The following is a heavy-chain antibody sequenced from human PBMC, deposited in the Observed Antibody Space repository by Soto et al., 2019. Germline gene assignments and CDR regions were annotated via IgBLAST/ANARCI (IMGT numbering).Heavy chain of an antibody. J-gene: IGHJ6*02. CDR1: PGSLSRDSFY. CDR2: IYYSGDT. D-gene: IGHD2-21*01. V-gene: IGHV4-39*02. CDR3: ARNEPQRDCGGGTCRPAYGMDV. Sequence: ETLSLTCTVSPGSLSRDSFYWAWIRQPPGKGLEWIGIIYYSGDTYYNPSLAGRLTMSVDTADLLSLSLRPLTAAYTALYYCARNEPQRDCGGGTCRPAYGMDVWGQGTTVTVSS.